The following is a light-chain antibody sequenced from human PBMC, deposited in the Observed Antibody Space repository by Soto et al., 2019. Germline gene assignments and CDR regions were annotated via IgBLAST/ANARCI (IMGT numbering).Light chain of an antibody. J-gene: IGKJ1*01. Sequence: IQFTQSSSTQSHPVVHSDTITCRASQSINAWLAWYKQKPGQAPNLLVYKASTLESGVPSRFSGSGSGTESTLTIRSLKPDYFATYYCQQYNTYSTFGRGTKLDIK. CDR2: KAS. CDR3: QQYNTYST. CDR1: QSINAW. V-gene: IGKV1-5*03.